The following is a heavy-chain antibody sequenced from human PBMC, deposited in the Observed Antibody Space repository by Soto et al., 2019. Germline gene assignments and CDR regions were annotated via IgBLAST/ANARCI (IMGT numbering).Heavy chain of an antibody. CDR3: ARPEAGVDMIVVVYFDY. J-gene: IGHJ4*02. D-gene: IGHD3-22*01. V-gene: IGHV3-30-3*01. CDR1: GFTFSSYA. Sequence: QVQLVESGGGVVQPGRSLRLSCAASGFTFSSYAMHWVRQAPGKGLEWVAVISYDGSNKYYADSVKGRFTISRDNSKNTLYLQMNSLRAEDTAVYYCARPEAGVDMIVVVYFDYWGQGTLVTVSS. CDR2: ISYDGSNK.